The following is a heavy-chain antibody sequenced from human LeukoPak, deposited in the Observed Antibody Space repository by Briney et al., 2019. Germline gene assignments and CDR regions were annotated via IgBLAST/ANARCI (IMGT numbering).Heavy chain of an antibody. Sequence: SVKVSCKASGYTFTSYDINWVRQAPGQGLEWMGGIIPIFGTANYAQKFQGRVTITTDESTSTAYMELSSLRSEDTAVYYCASPGRDSRGPYAFDIWGQGTMVTVSS. CDR1: GYTFTSYD. V-gene: IGHV1-69*05. CDR2: IIPIFGTA. CDR3: ASPGRDSRGPYAFDI. D-gene: IGHD3-22*01. J-gene: IGHJ3*02.